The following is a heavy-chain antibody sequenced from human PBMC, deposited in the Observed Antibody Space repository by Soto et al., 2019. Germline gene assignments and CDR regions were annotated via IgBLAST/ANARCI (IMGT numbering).Heavy chain of an antibody. D-gene: IGHD3-22*01. CDR1: GGTFSSYA. Sequence: QVQLVQSGAEVKKPGSSVKVSCKASGGTFSSYAISWVRQAPGQGLEWMGGIIPIFGTANYAQKLQGRVTITADESTSTAYMELSSLRSEDTAVYYCASDDSSGSWGAFDIWGQGTMVTVSS. CDR3: ASDDSSGSWGAFDI. CDR2: IIPIFGTA. J-gene: IGHJ3*02. V-gene: IGHV1-69*01.